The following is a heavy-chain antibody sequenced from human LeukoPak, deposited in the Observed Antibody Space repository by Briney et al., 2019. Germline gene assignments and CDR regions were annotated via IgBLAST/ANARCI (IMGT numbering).Heavy chain of an antibody. Sequence: GASVKVSCKASGYTFTGYYMHWVRQAPGQHLEWMGWINPNSGGTNYAQRFQGRVTMTRDTSISTAYMELSRLRSDDTAVYYCARGVVTMVRGEYYFDYWGQGTLVTVSS. CDR1: GYTFTGYY. CDR2: INPNSGGT. V-gene: IGHV1-2*02. CDR3: ARGVVTMVRGEYYFDY. J-gene: IGHJ4*02. D-gene: IGHD3-10*01.